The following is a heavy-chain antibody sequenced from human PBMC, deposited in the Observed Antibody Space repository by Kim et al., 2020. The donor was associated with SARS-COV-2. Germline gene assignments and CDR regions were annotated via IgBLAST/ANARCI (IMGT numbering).Heavy chain of an antibody. V-gene: IGHV3-48*03. J-gene: IGHJ3*02. Sequence: DSVKSRFTISRDNAKNSLYLQMNSLRAEDTAVYYCAREGTTVTLDDAFDIWGQGTMVTVSS. CDR3: AREGTTVTLDDAFDI. D-gene: IGHD4-17*01.